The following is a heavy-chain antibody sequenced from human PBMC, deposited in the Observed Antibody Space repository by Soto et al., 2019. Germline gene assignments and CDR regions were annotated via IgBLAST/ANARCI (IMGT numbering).Heavy chain of an antibody. CDR1: GGSFSGYS. Sequence: SETLSLTCAVYGGSFSGYSWTWIRQPPGTGLEWIGYIYYSGSTYYNPSLESRVTLSVDTSTKQFSLKVSSVTAADTAVFYCARLIRCKTTSCYFDYWGQGTLVTVSS. D-gene: IGHD2-2*01. CDR3: ARLIRCKTTSCYFDY. J-gene: IGHJ4*02. V-gene: IGHV4-34*01. CDR2: IYYSGST.